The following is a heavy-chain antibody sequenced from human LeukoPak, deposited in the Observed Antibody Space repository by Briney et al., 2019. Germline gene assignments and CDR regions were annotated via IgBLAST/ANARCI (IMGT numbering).Heavy chain of an antibody. V-gene: IGHV4-31*01. CDR1: GGSISSGGYY. D-gene: IGHD6-25*01. CDR3: ARGRSGGSITQSFYFDY. Sequence: SETLSLTCTVSGGSISSGGYYWSWIRQHPGKGLEWIGYIYYSGSTYYNPSLKSQVTISVDTSKNQFSLKLSSVTAADTAVYYCARGRSGGSITQSFYFDYWGQGTLVTVSS. J-gene: IGHJ4*02. CDR2: IYYSGST.